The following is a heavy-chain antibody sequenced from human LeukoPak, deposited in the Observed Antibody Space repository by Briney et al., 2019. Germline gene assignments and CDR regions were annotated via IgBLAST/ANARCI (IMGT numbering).Heavy chain of an antibody. V-gene: IGHV1-24*01. CDR3: ARDRGNCDSSGCLPHYFDY. J-gene: IGHJ4*02. CDR1: GYTLTELS. Sequence: ASGKVSCKVSGYTLTELSMHWVRQAPGTGLEWMGGFDPEDGETIYAHKFQGRVTMTEDTSTDTAYMELRSLRSDDTAVYYCARDRGNCDSSGCLPHYFDYWGQGTLVTVS. CDR2: FDPEDGET. D-gene: IGHD3-22*01.